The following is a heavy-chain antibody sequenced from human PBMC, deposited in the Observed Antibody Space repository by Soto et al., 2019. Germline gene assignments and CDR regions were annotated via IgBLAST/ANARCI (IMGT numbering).Heavy chain of an antibody. CDR3: AKDKVPYFDYWSRQRWFDP. CDR1: GFTFSTFE. CDR2: ISSSGSPI. Sequence: EVQLVESGGGLVQPGGSLRLSCVASGFTFSTFEMNWVRQAPGKGLEWVSYISSSGSPIYYAESVKGRFTISRDNAKNTLYLQMDSLRVDDTAVYYCAKDKVPYFDYWSRQRWFDPWGQGTPVTVSS. D-gene: IGHD3-3*01. J-gene: IGHJ5*02. V-gene: IGHV3-48*03.